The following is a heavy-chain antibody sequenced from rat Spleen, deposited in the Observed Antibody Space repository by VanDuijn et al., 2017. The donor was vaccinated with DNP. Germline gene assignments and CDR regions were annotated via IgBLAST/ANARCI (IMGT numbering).Heavy chain of an antibody. CDR3: ASWAPIAPISAANY. V-gene: IGHV5-58*01. CDR1: GFTFSSYW. Sequence: EVQLVETGGGLVQPGRSLKLSCVASGFTFSSYWLFWIRQAPGKGLEWVASINTDGGSTYYPDSVKGRFTISRDNAENTLYLQMNSLRSEDTATYYCASWAPIAPISAANYWGQGVMVTVSS. J-gene: IGHJ2*01. D-gene: IGHD1-2*01. CDR2: INTDGGST.